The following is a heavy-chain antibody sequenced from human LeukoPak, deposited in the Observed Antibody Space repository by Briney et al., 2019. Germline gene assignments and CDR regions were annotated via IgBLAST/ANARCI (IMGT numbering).Heavy chain of an antibody. Sequence: PGGSLRLSCAASGFTFSSYWIHWVRQAPGKGLVWVSRIYSDATYYADSVKGRFTISRDNAKNTLYLQMNSLRAEDTAVYYCARESYDSSGYYYGGGFGYWGQGTLVTVSS. J-gene: IGHJ4*02. CDR1: GFTFSSYW. V-gene: IGHV3-74*01. D-gene: IGHD3-22*01. CDR2: IYSDAT. CDR3: ARESYDSSGYYYGGGFGY.